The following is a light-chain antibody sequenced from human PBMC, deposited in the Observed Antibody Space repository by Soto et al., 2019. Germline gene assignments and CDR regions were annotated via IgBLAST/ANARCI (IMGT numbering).Light chain of an antibody. CDR1: NNDVGGYKL. V-gene: IGLV2-14*02. J-gene: IGLJ1*01. CDR2: EVR. Sequence: QSVLTQPASVSGSPGQSITISCTGTNNDVGGYKLVSWYQQHPGKTPKLLIYEVRLRPTGVSDRFSGSKSGNTASLTISGLQAEDEADYYCSSYTSSSSGVFGTGTKLTVL. CDR3: SSYTSSSSGV.